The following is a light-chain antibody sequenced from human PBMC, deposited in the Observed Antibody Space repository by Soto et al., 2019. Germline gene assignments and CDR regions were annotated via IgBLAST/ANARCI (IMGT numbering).Light chain of an antibody. CDR3: MQGLQPPLT. CDR2: LGS. J-gene: IGKJ4*01. CDR1: QSLLDSNGNNY. V-gene: IGKV2-28*01. Sequence: DIVMTQSPLSLPVTPGESASISCRSSQSLLDSNGNNYLDWYLQKPGQPPQLLIYLGSNRASGVPDRFSGSGSGTDFTLKISRVEAGDVGVYYCMQGLQPPLTFGGGTKVEIK.